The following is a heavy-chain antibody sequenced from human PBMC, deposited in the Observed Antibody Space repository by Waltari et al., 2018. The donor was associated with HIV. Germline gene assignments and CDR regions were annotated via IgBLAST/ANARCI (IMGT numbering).Heavy chain of an antibody. CDR3: ARDIPRMGIDY. D-gene: IGHD2-15*01. J-gene: IGHJ4*02. V-gene: IGHV1-3*01. CDR1: GYTFTSYA. Sequence: QVQLVQSGAEVKKPGASVKVSCKASGYTFTSYAMHWDRQAPGQRLEWMGWINAGNGNTKYSQKFQGRVTITRDTSASTAYMELSSLRSEDTAVYYCARDIPRMGIDYWGQGTLVTVSS. CDR2: INAGNGNT.